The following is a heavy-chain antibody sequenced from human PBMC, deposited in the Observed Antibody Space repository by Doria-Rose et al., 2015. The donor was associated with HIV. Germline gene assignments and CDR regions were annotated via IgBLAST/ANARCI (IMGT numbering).Heavy chain of an antibody. CDR3: ARMGSYRELDY. J-gene: IGHJ4*02. D-gene: IGHD3-3*01. Sequence: QVQLQESGPGLVKPSETLSLTCSVSGASVSSRGYYWNWIRQVPGKGLEPLGYTYYTGTSDYSPSLKSRLNMAVDTSKNQFSLKLSFVTVADTAVYYCARMGSYRELDYWGQGALVTVSA. CDR1: GASVSSRGYY. CDR2: TYYTGTS. V-gene: IGHV4-31*03.